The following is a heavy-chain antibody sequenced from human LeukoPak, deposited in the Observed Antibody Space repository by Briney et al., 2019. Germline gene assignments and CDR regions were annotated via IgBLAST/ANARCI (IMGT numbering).Heavy chain of an antibody. J-gene: IGHJ4*02. Sequence: SETLSLTCTLPGDSISVDYCRWIRQPPGKGLEWIAYIYYSGSTSYNPSLKSRVTISVDTSKNQFSLKLNSVTAAFVSDCSGARYISSGFDYWGQGTLVTVSS. V-gene: IGHV4-59*01. CDR3: ARYISSGFDY. D-gene: IGHD6-19*01. CDR2: IYYSGST. CDR1: GDSISVDY.